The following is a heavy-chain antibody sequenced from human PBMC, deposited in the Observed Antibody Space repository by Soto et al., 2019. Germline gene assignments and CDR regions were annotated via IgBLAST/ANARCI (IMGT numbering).Heavy chain of an antibody. CDR3: LNGDYY. V-gene: IGHV3-48*01. Sequence: EEQLVESGGGLVQPGGSLRLSCAASGFSFSTHYRNWVRQTPGKGLEWVSSINRDSTVIKYADSVNGRFTISRDNARNSLSPQLNSLRAEDTAVYYCLNGDYYVGPGTLVTVSS. J-gene: IGHJ4*02. CDR2: INRDSTVI. D-gene: IGHD3-16*01. CDR1: GFSFSTHY.